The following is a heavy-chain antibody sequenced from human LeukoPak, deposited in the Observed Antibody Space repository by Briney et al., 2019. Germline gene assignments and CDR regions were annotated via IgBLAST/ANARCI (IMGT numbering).Heavy chain of an antibody. V-gene: IGHV1-18*01. CDR2: ISAYNGNT. Sequence: ASVKVSCKASRYTFTSYGISWVRQAPGQGLEWMGWISAYNGNTNYAQKLQGRVTMTTDTSTSTAYMELRSLRSDDTAVYYCARDRAYYDILTGYYKDFDYWGQGTLVTVSS. D-gene: IGHD3-9*01. J-gene: IGHJ4*02. CDR1: RYTFTSYG. CDR3: ARDRAYYDILTGYYKDFDY.